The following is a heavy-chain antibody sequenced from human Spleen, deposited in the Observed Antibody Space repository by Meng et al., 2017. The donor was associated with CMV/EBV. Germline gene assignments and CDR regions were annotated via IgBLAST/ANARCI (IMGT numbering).Heavy chain of an antibody. CDR1: GSISNNIYY. CDR3: ARTTPIVGASLGWFDP. Sequence: GSISNNIYYWGWIRQPPGKGLEWIGSIYYSGSTYYNPSLKSQVTISVDTSKNQFSLKLNSVTAADTAVYFCARTTPIVGASLGWFDPWGQGTLVTVSS. V-gene: IGHV4-39*01. J-gene: IGHJ5*02. D-gene: IGHD1-26*01. CDR2: IYYSGST.